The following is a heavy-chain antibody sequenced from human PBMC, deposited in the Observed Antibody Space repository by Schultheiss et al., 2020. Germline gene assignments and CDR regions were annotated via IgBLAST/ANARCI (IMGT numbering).Heavy chain of an antibody. CDR2: MNPNSGNT. CDR1: GYTFTSYD. Sequence: ASVKVSCKASGYTFTSYDINWVRQATGQGLEWMGWMNPNSGNTGYAQKFQGRVTITADESTSTAYMELSSLRSEDTAVYYCARHSGVRGVICYYGMDVWGQGTTVTVSS. CDR3: ARHSGVRGVICYYGMDV. V-gene: IGHV1-8*01. J-gene: IGHJ6*02. D-gene: IGHD3-10*01.